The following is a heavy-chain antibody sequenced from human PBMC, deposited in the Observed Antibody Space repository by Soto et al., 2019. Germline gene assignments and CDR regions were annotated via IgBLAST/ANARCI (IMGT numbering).Heavy chain of an antibody. V-gene: IGHV1-18*04. J-gene: IGHJ6*02. Sequence: ASAKVSCKASRYTFTSSGISSVRQAPAQEIEWMGWISADNGNTNYAQKFQGRVTMTGDTSTSTVYMELSSLRSEDTAVYYCVRDYYCSGSYPFPYYYYYSTDVWGQGTTVTVSS. CDR2: ISADNGNT. CDR1: RYTFTSSG. D-gene: IGHD3-10*01. CDR3: VRDYYCSGSYPFPYYYYYSTDV.